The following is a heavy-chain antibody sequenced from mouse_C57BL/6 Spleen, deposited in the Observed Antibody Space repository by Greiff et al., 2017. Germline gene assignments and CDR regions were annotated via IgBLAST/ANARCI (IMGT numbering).Heavy chain of an antibody. D-gene: IGHD1-1*01. CDR3: TTFTTVVAKDY. CDR1: GFNIKADY. Sequence: VPLQPSGAELVRPGASVKLSCPASGFNIKADYMPWVTQRPDPGLEWIGWIDPDNGDTEYASKFPGTATIPPDTSSITAYLQLSSLTSEDTAVYYCTTFTTVVAKDYWGQGTTLTVSS. J-gene: IGHJ2*01. V-gene: IGHV14-4*01. CDR2: IDPDNGDT.